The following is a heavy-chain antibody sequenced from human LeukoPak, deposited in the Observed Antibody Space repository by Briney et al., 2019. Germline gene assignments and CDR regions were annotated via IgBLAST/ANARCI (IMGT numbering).Heavy chain of an antibody. V-gene: IGHV3-23*01. Sequence: ETLSLTCTVSGGSISSSSYYWGWIRQPPGKGLEWVSLIGPVGDSPFYADSVKGRFTISRDNSKNTLSLQMNSLRVEDTAIYYCAKDIQLSTWGLGTMVTVSS. CDR2: IGPVGDSP. J-gene: IGHJ3*01. CDR1: GGSISSSSYY. CDR3: AKDIQLST. D-gene: IGHD5-24*01.